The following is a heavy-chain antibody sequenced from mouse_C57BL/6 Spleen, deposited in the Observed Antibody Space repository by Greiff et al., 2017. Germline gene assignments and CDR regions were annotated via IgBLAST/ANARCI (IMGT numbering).Heavy chain of an antibody. J-gene: IGHJ2*01. D-gene: IGHD3-2*02. CDR2: ISSGGSYT. V-gene: IGHV5-6*01. CDR1: GFTFSSYG. Sequence: EVQLVESGGDLVKPGGSLKLSCAASGFTFSSYGMSWVRQTPDKRLEWVATISSGGSYTYYPDSVKGRFTISRDNAKNTLYLQMSSLKSEDTAMYYCARHGISGGYYFDYWGQGTTLTVSS. CDR3: ARHGISGGYYFDY.